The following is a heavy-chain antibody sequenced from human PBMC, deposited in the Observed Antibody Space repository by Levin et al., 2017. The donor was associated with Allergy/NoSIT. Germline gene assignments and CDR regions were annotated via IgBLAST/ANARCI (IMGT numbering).Heavy chain of an antibody. V-gene: IGHV1-18*01. J-gene: IGHJ4*02. CDR3: ARATNPYSSGWYVGY. CDR2: ISAYNGNT. CDR1: GYTFTSYG. Sequence: ASVKVSCKASGYTFTSYGISWVRQAPGQGLEWMGWISAYNGNTNYAQKLQGRVTMTTDTSTSTAYMELRSLRSDDTAVYYCARATNPYSSGWYVGYWGQGTLVTVSS. D-gene: IGHD6-19*01.